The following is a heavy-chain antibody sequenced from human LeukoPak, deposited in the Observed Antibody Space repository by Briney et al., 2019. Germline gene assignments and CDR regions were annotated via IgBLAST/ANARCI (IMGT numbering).Heavy chain of an antibody. CDR1: GYTFTGYY. CDR3: ARGVVRGVHPVYFDY. D-gene: IGHD3-10*01. V-gene: IGHV1-2*02. CDR2: INPNSGGT. Sequence: ASVKVSCKASGYTFTGYYMHWVRQAPGQGLEWMGWINPNSGGTNYAQKFQGRATMTRDTSISTAYMELSRLRSDDTAVYYCARGVVRGVHPVYFDYWGQGTLVTVSS. J-gene: IGHJ4*02.